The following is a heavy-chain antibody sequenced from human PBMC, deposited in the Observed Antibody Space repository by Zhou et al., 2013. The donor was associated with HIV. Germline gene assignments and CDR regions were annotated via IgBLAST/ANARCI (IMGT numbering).Heavy chain of an antibody. CDR1: GGPFNSNI. CDR2: IIPIFGTA. Sequence: QVQLVQSGAEVRKPGSSVKVSCKASGGPFNSNIINWVRQAPGQGLEWMGGIIPIFGTANYAQKFQGRVTITTDESTSTAYMELSSLRSEDTAVYYCASRGLGIRDFDAFDIWGQGTMVTVSS. J-gene: IGHJ3*02. D-gene: IGHD7-27*01. V-gene: IGHV1-69*05. CDR3: ASRGLGIRDFDAFDI.